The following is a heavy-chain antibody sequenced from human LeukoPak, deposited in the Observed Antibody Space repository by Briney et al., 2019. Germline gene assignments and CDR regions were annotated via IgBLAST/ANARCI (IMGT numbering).Heavy chain of an antibody. CDR1: GGSFSLYY. CDR2: INHSGST. V-gene: IGHV4-34*01. Sequence: PSETLSLTCAVYGGSFSLYYWSWIRQPPGKGLEWIGEINHSGSTNYNPSLKSRVTISVDTSKNQFSLRLSSVTAADTAVYYCAGGGFYCGGDCYVDYWGQGTLVTVSS. D-gene: IGHD2-21*02. J-gene: IGHJ4*02. CDR3: AGGGFYCGGDCYVDY.